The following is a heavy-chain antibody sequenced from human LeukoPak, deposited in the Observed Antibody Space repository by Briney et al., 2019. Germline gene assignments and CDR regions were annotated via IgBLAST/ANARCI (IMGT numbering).Heavy chain of an antibody. CDR1: GGSISSGDYY. V-gene: IGHV4-30-4*08. CDR3: ARGLGCSSTSCYLGPLGYYYYMDV. Sequence: PSETLSLTCTVSGGSISSGDYYWSWIRQPPGRGLEWIGYIYYSGSTYYNPSLKSRVTISVDTSKNQFSLKLSSVTAADTAVYCCARGLGCSSTSCYLGPLGYYYYMDVWGKGTTVTVSS. CDR2: IYYSGST. J-gene: IGHJ6*03. D-gene: IGHD2-2*01.